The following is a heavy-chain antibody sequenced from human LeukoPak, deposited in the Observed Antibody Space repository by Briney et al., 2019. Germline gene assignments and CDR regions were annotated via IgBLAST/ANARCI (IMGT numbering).Heavy chain of an antibody. D-gene: IGHD3-3*01. J-gene: IGHJ5*02. CDR2: ISSDGSNK. CDR3: AKAVSGYPNWFDP. Sequence: SGGSLRLSCAASGFTFSSFTMHWVRQAPGKGLRWMAVISSDGSNKYYADSVKGRFTISRDNSKNTLYLQLNSLRVEDTAVYYCAKAVSGYPNWFDPWGQGTLVTVSS. CDR1: GFTFSSFT. V-gene: IGHV3-30-3*01.